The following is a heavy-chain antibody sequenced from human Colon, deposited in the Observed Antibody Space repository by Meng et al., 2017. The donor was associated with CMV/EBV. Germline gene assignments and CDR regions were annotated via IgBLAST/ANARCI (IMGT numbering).Heavy chain of an antibody. CDR3: ARDYYYGSGLDY. D-gene: IGHD3-10*01. CDR2: INTNTGSP. Sequence: QVQPVQSGAEEKRPGASVKVSCQASGYTFTSYDINWVRQTPGQGLEWMGWINTNTGSPTYAQGFTGRFVFSLDPSVNTAYLQISSLKAEDTAVYFCARDYYYGSGLDYWGQGTLVTVSS. CDR1: GYTFTSYD. J-gene: IGHJ4*02. V-gene: IGHV7-4-1*02.